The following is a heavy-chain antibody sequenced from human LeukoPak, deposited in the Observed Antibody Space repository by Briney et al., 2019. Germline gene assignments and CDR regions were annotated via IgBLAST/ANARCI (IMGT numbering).Heavy chain of an antibody. J-gene: IGHJ3*02. V-gene: IGHV1-2*02. CDR2: INPNSGGT. CDR1: GYTFTGYY. Sequence: ASVKVSCKASGYTFTGYYMHWVRQAPGQGLEWMGWINPNSGGTNYAQKFQGRVTMTRDTSISTAYMELSRLRSDDTAVYYCARVYVWGRIADAFDIWGQGTMVTVSS. CDR3: ARVYVWGRIADAFDI. D-gene: IGHD3-16*01.